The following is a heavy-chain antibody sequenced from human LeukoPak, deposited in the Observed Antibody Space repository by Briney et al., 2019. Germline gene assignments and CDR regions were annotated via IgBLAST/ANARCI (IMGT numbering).Heavy chain of an antibody. CDR1: GFTFSSYS. Sequence: GGSLRLSCAASGFTFSSYSMNWVRQAPRKGLQWVSSISSNSSYIYYADSVKGRFTISRDNAKNSLYLQMNSLRADDTAVYYCARDHHSSGWYPFAYWGQGTLVTVSS. CDR2: ISSNSSYI. D-gene: IGHD6-19*01. CDR3: ARDHHSSGWYPFAY. V-gene: IGHV3-21*01. J-gene: IGHJ4*02.